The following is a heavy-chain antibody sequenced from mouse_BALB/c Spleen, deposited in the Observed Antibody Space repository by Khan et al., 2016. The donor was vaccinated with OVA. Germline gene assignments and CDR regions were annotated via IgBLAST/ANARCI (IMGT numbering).Heavy chain of an antibody. Sequence: EVELVESGGGLVKPGESLKLSCAASGFTFSSYVMSWVRQTPEKRLEWVASISSGNNTYYADSLKGRFTISRDDARNILYLQMSSLRSEVTAMYYCTRGRDDFGRSYFDYWGQGTTHTV. V-gene: IGHV5-6-5*01. D-gene: IGHD2-13*01. CDR2: ISSGNNT. J-gene: IGHJ2*01. CDR1: GFTFSSYV. CDR3: TRGRDDFGRSYFDY.